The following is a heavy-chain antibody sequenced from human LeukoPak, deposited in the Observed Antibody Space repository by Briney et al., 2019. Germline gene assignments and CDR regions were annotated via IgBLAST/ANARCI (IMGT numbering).Heavy chain of an antibody. D-gene: IGHD2-8*01. Sequence: SETLSLTCGVYGGSLRGFYWNWIRQPPGKGREWIGEMNPSGRTTYNPSLKSRVSMSLDTSKNQFSLKLSSVTAADTAVYYCARGLNPYCTNGVCYTGDFWGQGTLVTVSP. CDR3: ARGLNPYCTNGVCYTGDF. CDR2: MNPSGRT. V-gene: IGHV4-34*01. J-gene: IGHJ4*02. CDR1: GGSLRGFY.